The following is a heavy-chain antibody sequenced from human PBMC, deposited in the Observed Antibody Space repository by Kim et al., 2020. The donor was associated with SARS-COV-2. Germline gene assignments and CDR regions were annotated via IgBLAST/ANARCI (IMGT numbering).Heavy chain of an antibody. CDR3: ARDRGDSSSWYAAFDI. D-gene: IGHD6-13*01. J-gene: IGHJ3*02. CDR1: GFTFSSYA. V-gene: IGHV3-30*04. CDR2: ISYDGSNK. Sequence: GGSLRLSCAASGFTFSSYAMHWVRQAPGKGLEWVAVISYDGSNKYNADSVKGRFTISRDNSKNTLYLQMNSLRAEDTAVYYCARDRGDSSSWYAAFDIWGQGTMVTVSS.